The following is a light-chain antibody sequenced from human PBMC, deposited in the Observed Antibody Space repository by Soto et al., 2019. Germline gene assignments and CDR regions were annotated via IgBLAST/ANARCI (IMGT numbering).Light chain of an antibody. J-gene: IGKJ4*01. CDR2: DAS. Sequence: EIVLTQSPATLSLSPGERATLSCRASQSVSRRLAWYQQKPGQAPRLLIYDASNRATGIPARFSGSGSGTDFTLTISSLEPEDFAVYYCQKRSNWPALTFGGGTTVEI. V-gene: IGKV3-11*01. CDR3: QKRSNWPALT. CDR1: QSVSRR.